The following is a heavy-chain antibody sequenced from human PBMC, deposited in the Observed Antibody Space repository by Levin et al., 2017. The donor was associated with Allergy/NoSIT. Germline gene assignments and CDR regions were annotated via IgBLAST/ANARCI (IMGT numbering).Heavy chain of an antibody. CDR2: IYSGGST. V-gene: IGHV3-53*01. Sequence: GGSLRLSCAASGFTVSSNYMSWVRQAPGKGLEWVSVIYSGGSTYYADSVKGRFTISRDNSKNTLYLQMNSLRAEDTAVYYCARTLPYSGDDYWGQGTLVTVSS. CDR1: GFTVSSNY. D-gene: IGHD1-26*01. J-gene: IGHJ4*02. CDR3: ARTLPYSGDDY.